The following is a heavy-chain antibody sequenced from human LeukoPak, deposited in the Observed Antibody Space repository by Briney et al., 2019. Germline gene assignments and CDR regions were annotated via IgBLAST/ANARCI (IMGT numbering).Heavy chain of an antibody. D-gene: IGHD2-2*01. J-gene: IGHJ4*02. CDR1: GGSISSYY. V-gene: IGHV4-4*07. CDR3: AGCISTSCYS. CDR2: IYTSGST. Sequence: SETLSLTCTVSGGSISSYYWSWIRQPAGKGLEWIGRIYTSGSTNYNPSLKSRVTMSVDTSKNQFSLRLSLTSVTAADTAVYYRAGCISTSCYSWGQGTLVTVSS.